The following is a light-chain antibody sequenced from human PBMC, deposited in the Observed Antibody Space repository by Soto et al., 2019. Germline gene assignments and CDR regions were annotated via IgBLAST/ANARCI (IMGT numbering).Light chain of an antibody. CDR3: QQYDNWPWT. J-gene: IGKJ1*01. CDR2: GAS. Sequence: EIVLTQSPGTVSLSPGERATLSCRASQSISDTLAWYQQKPGQAPRLLIYGASRRATGFPARFSGSGSGTDFTLTISSLQSEDFAVYYCQQYDNWPWTFGQGTKVDIK. V-gene: IGKV3-15*01. CDR1: QSISDT.